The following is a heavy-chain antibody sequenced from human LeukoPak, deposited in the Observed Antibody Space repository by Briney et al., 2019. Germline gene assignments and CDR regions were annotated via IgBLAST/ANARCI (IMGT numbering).Heavy chain of an antibody. CDR2: IYYSGST. CDR3: VRRTSGSYSDY. J-gene: IGHJ4*02. V-gene: IGHV4-59*08. CDR1: GGSISSYY. D-gene: IGHD1-26*01. Sequence: SETLSLTCTVSGGSISSYYWSWIRQPPGKGLEWIGYIYYSGSTNYNPSLKSRVTISVDTSKNQFSLKLNSVTAADTAVYYCVRRTSGSYSDYWGQGTLVTVSS.